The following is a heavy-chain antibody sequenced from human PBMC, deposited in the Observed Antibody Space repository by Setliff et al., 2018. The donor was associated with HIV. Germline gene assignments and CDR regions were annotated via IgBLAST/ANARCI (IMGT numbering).Heavy chain of an antibody. D-gene: IGHD6-19*01. J-gene: IGHJ4*02. CDR1: GGSITYSSYY. CDR3: ASTGYSSGWSFDY. Sequence: KPSETLSLTCTVSGGSITYSSYYWGWIRQPPGKGLEWIGSMDSSGNTYYSPSLRSRVTISVDTSKNQFSLNLNSVTAADTAVYFCASTGYSSGWSFDYWGQGTLVTVSS. V-gene: IGHV4-39*07. CDR2: MDSSGNT.